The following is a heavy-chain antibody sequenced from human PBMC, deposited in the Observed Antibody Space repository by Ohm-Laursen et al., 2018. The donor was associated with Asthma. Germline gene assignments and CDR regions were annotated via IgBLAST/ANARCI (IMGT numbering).Heavy chain of an antibody. CDR3: VRDVMEWYLPAFDF. Sequence: SLRFSCTASGFTFRSYAMHWVRQAPGKGLEWVAVGGSYYDGGLKYYADSVNGRFTVSRDDSKNTLYLQMNSLRPDDTAVYYCVRDVMEWYLPAFDFWGQGTLVTVSS. CDR2: GGSYYDGGLK. D-gene: IGHD3-3*01. V-gene: IGHV3-30-3*01. J-gene: IGHJ4*02. CDR1: GFTFRSYA.